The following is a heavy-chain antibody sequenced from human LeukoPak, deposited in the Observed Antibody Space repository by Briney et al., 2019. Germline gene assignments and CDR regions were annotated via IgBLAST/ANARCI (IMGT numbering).Heavy chain of an antibody. CDR3: ARASSGSQDAFDI. CDR1: GFTLSTYS. D-gene: IGHD1-26*01. V-gene: IGHV3-21*01. CDR2: IS. Sequence: PGGSLRLSCAVSGFTLSTYSMNWVRQAPGKGLEWVSSISYAGSVKGRFTISRDNIKNSVYLQMNSLRAEDTAVYYCARASSGSQDAFDIWGQGTMVTVSS. J-gene: IGHJ3*02.